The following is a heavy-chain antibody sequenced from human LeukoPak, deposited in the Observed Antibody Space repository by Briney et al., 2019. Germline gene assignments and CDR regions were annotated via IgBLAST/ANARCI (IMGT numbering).Heavy chain of an antibody. V-gene: IGHV4-39*01. CDR1: GGSISSSSYY. Sequence: SETPSLSCTVSGGSISSSSYYWGWIPQPPGKGLEWIGSIYYSGRNYYNPSLKSRATISVDTSKNQFSLKLSPVTAADTAVYYCARGLEQREGWFDPWGQGTLVTVSS. CDR2: IYYSGRN. J-gene: IGHJ5*02. D-gene: IGHD1/OR15-1a*01. CDR3: ARGLEQREGWFDP.